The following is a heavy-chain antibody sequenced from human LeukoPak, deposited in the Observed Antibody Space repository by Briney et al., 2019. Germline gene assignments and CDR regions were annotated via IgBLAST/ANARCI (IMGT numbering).Heavy chain of an antibody. Sequence: ASVKVSCKASGYTFTGYYMHWVRQAPGQGLEWMGWINPNSGGTNYAQKFQGRVTMTRDTSISTAYMELSRLRSDDTAVYYCARDRGYCTNGVCIHTYYFDYWGQGTLVTVSS. CDR2: INPNSGGT. CDR1: GYTFTGYY. D-gene: IGHD2-8*01. J-gene: IGHJ4*02. CDR3: ARDRGYCTNGVCIHTYYFDY. V-gene: IGHV1-2*02.